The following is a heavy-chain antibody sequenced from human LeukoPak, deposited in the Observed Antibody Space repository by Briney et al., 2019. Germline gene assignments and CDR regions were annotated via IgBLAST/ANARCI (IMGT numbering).Heavy chain of an antibody. J-gene: IGHJ6*03. CDR3: ARGLNWNDYYYMDV. V-gene: IGHV4-34*01. D-gene: IGHD1-1*01. Sequence: SETLSLTCAVYGGSFSGYYWSWIRQPPGKGPEWIGEINHSGSTNYNPSLKSRVTISVDTSKNQFSLKLSSVTAADTAVYYCARGLNWNDYYYMDVWGKGTTVTVS. CDR1: GGSFSGYY. CDR2: INHSGST.